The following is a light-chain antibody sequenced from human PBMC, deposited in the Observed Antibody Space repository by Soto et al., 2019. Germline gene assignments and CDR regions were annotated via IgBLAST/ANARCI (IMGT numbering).Light chain of an antibody. Sequence: EIFLTQSPASLSLAPGEIATLSCRASQSVSSYLAWYQQKPGQAPRLLIYDASNRATGIPARFSGSGSGTDFTLTISSLEPGDFAVYYCQQRSNCLFGQGTRLEI. J-gene: IGKJ5*01. CDR3: QQRSNCL. CDR2: DAS. CDR1: QSVSSY. V-gene: IGKV3-11*01.